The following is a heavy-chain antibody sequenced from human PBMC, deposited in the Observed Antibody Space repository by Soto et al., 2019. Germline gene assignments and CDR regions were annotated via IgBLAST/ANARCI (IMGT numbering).Heavy chain of an antibody. V-gene: IGHV3-7*01. Sequence: EVQLMESGGGLVQPGGSLRLSCAASGFTFSTYWMDWVRQTPGKGLEWVANINKDGSEKNYVDSVKGRFTIYRDNAKNSLYLEMSSQTAEDSALYYCSRSLNAWGQGTLVTVSS. J-gene: IGHJ5*02. CDR3: SRSLNA. CDR2: INKDGSEK. CDR1: GFTFSTYW.